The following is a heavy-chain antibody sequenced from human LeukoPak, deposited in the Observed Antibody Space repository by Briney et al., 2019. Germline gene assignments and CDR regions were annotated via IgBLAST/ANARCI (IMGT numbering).Heavy chain of an antibody. D-gene: IGHD2-15*01. CDR3: ARDEGDGSYFDI. CDR2: IYHSGST. V-gene: IGHV4-30-2*01. Sequence: SETLSLTCTVSGGSISSGGYYWSWIRQPPGKGLEWIGYIYHSGSTYYNPSLKSRVTISVDRSKNQFSLKLSSVTAADTAVYYCARDEGDGSYFDIWGQGTMVTVSS. J-gene: IGHJ3*02. CDR1: GGSISSGGYY.